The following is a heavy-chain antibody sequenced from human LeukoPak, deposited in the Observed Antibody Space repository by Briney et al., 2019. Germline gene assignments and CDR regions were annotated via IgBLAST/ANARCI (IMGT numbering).Heavy chain of an antibody. CDR1: GYTFKGYG. J-gene: IGHJ3*02. CDR3: ARVGSEYAFDI. V-gene: IGHV1-18*01. D-gene: IGHD2-2*03. Sequence: ASVKVSCKASGYTFKGYGINWVRQAPGQGLEWMGWISAYDGKPNYAQKFQGRVTVTRDTSTSTAYMELRSLRSDDTAVYYCARVGSEYAFDIWGQGTMVTVSS. CDR2: ISAYDGKP.